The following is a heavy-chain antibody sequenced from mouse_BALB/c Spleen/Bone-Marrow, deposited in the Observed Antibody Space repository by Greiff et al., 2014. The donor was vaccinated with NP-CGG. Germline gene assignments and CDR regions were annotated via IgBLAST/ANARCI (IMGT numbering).Heavy chain of an antibody. Sequence: EVMLVESGGGLVQPGGSRKLSCAASGFTFSSFGMHWVRQAPEKGLEWVAYTSSGSSTVFYADTVKGRFTVSRDNPKNTLSLQMSSLRSEDTAMYYCARSRGNFEDFDYWGQGTTLTVSS. D-gene: IGHD2-1*01. V-gene: IGHV5-17*02. J-gene: IGHJ2*01. CDR3: ARSRGNFEDFDY. CDR2: TSSGSSTV. CDR1: GFTFSSFG.